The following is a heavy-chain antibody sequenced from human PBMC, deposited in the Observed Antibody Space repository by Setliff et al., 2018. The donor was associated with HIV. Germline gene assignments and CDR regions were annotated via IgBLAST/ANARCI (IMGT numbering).Heavy chain of an antibody. V-gene: IGHV3-30*02. CDR2: IRYTGSNK. D-gene: IGHD6-19*01. CDR3: ARDLGSEQWLPDAFDI. CDR1: GFTFSSYG. J-gene: IGHJ3*02. Sequence: GGSLRLSCAASGFTFSSYGIHWVRQAPGKGLEWVAVIRYTGSNKYYAGSVKGRFPIARDNSKNTLYLQMNSLRAEDTALYYCARDLGSEQWLPDAFDIWGQGTMVTVSS.